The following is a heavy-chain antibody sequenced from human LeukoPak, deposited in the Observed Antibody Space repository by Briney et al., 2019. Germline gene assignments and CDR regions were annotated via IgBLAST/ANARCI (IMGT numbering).Heavy chain of an antibody. CDR3: AKDGGLWVSAHWGDS. CDR2: ITTGGPNT. Sequence: GGSLRLSCTASGFTFSSYTMSWVRQAPGRGLKWVSTITTGGPNTYYADSVKGRFTVSRDDSKNTLYLQMNSLRAEDTAVYYCAKDGGLWVSAHWGDSWGRGTLVTVSS. CDR1: GFTFSSYT. V-gene: IGHV3-23*01. J-gene: IGHJ4*02. D-gene: IGHD7-27*01.